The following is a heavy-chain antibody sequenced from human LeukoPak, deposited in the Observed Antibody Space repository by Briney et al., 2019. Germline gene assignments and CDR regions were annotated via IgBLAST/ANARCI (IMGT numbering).Heavy chain of an antibody. D-gene: IGHD4-11*01. CDR3: AKSQTTVITIYFFDY. J-gene: IGHJ4*02. Sequence: PGRSLRLSCVASGFSFSTYAMHWVRQAPGKGLEWVAFIRYDGSNKYYADSVKGRFTISRDNSKTTLYLQMNSLRAEDTAVYYCAKSQTTVITIYFFDYWGQGTPVTVSS. CDR1: GFSFSTYA. V-gene: IGHV3-30*02. CDR2: IRYDGSNK.